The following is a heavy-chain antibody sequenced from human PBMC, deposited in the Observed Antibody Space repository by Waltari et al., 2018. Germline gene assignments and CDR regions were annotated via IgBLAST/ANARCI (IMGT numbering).Heavy chain of an antibody. CDR3: ARDKGVEPTTRFDY. D-gene: IGHD1-26*01. Sequence: EVQLVESGGGLIQPGGSLRLSCAASAFSVSSNDMTWVRQAPGKGLGVISIVTSDDKTYYADAVNGRFTISRDNSKNTLYLEMSSLTAEDAAVYYCARDKGVEPTTRFDYWGQGTLVTVSS. CDR2: VTSDDKT. J-gene: IGHJ4*02. CDR1: AFSVSSND. V-gene: IGHV3-53*01.